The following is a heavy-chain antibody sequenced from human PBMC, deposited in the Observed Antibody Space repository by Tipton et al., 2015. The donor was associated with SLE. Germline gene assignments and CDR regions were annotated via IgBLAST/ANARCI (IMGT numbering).Heavy chain of an antibody. J-gene: IGHJ4*02. CDR1: GGSFNGHY. D-gene: IGHD2-21*01. Sequence: TLSLTCAVYGGSFNGHYWNWFRQPPGKGLEWIGETNESGITHYNSSLKSRITISVDTSKNQFSLKLNSVTAADTAVYYCARYIVVVRYFDYWGQGTLVTVSS. CDR2: TNESGIT. CDR3: ARYIVVVRYFDY. V-gene: IGHV4-34*01.